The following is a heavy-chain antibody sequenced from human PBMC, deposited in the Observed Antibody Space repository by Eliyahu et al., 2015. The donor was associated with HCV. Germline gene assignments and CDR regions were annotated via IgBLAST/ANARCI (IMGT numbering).Heavy chain of an antibody. J-gene: IGHJ1*01. D-gene: IGHD3-22*01. CDR2: IRXYNGNT. Sequence: QVQLVQXGAEVKKPGASVKVXXXASGYTFTXYAISWVRQAPGQGLEWMGWIRXYNGNTNYAQKLQGRVTMTTDTSTSXAYMELRSLRSDDTAVYYCARELYDSSGYYYENQHWGQGTLVTVSS. CDR3: ARELYDSSGYYYENQH. V-gene: IGHV1-18*04. CDR1: GYTFTXYA.